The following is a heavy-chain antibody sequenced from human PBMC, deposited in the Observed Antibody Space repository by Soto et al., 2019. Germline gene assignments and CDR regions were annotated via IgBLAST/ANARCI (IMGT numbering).Heavy chain of an antibody. J-gene: IGHJ4*02. Sequence: GESLKISCKGSGYSFTNYWIGWVLQMPGKGLEWMGIIYPGDSNIRYSPSFQGQVTISADKSISTAYLQWSSLKASDTAMYYCAILGSQDFGDYVGYSAQGSLVIVSA. D-gene: IGHD4-17*01. CDR3: AILGSQDFGDYVGY. CDR1: GYSFTNYW. V-gene: IGHV5-51*01. CDR2: IYPGDSNI.